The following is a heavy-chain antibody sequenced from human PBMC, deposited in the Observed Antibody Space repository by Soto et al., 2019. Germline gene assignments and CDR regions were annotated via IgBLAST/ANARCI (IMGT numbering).Heavy chain of an antibody. V-gene: IGHV3-11*03. Sequence: QVQLMQSGGGLVKPGGSLRISCAASGSMFSDYYMTWIRQTPVKGLEWVAYISTASDTTYADSVRGRFTIYRDNARNSLYLTMNRLRAEDSAVYYCARGHYTLDVWGQGTTVTVS. CDR1: GSMFSDYY. CDR2: ISTASDT. D-gene: IGHD4-4*01. J-gene: IGHJ6*02. CDR3: ARGHYTLDV.